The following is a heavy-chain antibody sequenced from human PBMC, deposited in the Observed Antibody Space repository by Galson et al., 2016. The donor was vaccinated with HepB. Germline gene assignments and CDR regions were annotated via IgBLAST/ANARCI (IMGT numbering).Heavy chain of an antibody. D-gene: IGHD4-17*01. J-gene: IGHJ4*02. CDR3: ARAVSWDYGDYAGY. CDR2: ISSSSSYI. V-gene: IGHV3-21*01. CDR1: GFTFSSYS. Sequence: LRLSCAASGFTFSSYSMNWVRQAPGKGLEWVSSISSSSSYIYYADSVKGRFTISRDNAKNSLYLQMNSLRAEDTAVYYCARAVSWDYGDYAGYWGQGTLITVSS.